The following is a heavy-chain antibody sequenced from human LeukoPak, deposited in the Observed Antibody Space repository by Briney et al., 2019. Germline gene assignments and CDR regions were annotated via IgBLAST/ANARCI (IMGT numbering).Heavy chain of an antibody. D-gene: IGHD3-3*01. CDR1: GFTFSSYS. Sequence: GGSLRLSCAASGFTFSSYSMNWVRQAPGKGLEWVSSISSSSSYIYYADSVKGRFTISRDNAKNSLYLQMNSLRAEDTAVYYCARGAPYDFWSGYSETYFDYWGQGTLVTVSS. CDR3: ARGAPYDFWSGYSETYFDY. CDR2: ISSSSSYI. V-gene: IGHV3-21*01. J-gene: IGHJ4*02.